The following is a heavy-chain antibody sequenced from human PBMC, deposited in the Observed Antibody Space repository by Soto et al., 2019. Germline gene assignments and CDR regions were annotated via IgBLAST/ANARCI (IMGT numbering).Heavy chain of an antibody. Sequence: QVQLVQSGAEVKKPGASVNVSCKASGYSFHTYAISWVRQALGQGLEWVGWISGYNGNTNYAQKFQGRITLTADTSTKTAFMELRSLTVDDTAVYYCAREYGMDVWGQGTTVTVSS. CDR2: ISGYNGNT. CDR3: AREYGMDV. J-gene: IGHJ6*02. V-gene: IGHV1-18*01. CDR1: GYSFHTYA.